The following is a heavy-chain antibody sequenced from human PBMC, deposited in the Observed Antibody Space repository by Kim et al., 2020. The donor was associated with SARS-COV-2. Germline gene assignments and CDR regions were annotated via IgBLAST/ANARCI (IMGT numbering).Heavy chain of an antibody. D-gene: IGHD3-10*01. J-gene: IGHJ6*02. CDR3: ARPRYGSGNYGMDV. Sequence: GGSLRLSCEASGFTFSTYWMHWVRQAPGKGLVWVSRINTDGSSTTYAGSVKGRFTISRDNAKNTLYLQMNSLRAEDTAVYYCARPRYGSGNYGMDVWGQGTTVTVSS. V-gene: IGHV3-74*01. CDR2: INTDGSST. CDR1: GFTFSTYW.